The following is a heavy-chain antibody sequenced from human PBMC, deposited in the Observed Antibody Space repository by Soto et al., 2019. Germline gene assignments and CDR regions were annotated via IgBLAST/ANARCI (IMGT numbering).Heavy chain of an antibody. J-gene: IGHJ4*02. V-gene: IGHV3-9*01. CDR2: ISWNSNTI. Sequence: EVQLVESGGGLVQPGESLRLSCAASGFTFNDYWMHWVRQVPGKGLVWVSGISWNSNTIAYADSVKGRFTISRDNAKNSLYLQMNSLRAEDTAFYYCANDTGPNWGQGTLVTVSS. CDR1: GFTFNDYW. CDR3: ANDTGPN.